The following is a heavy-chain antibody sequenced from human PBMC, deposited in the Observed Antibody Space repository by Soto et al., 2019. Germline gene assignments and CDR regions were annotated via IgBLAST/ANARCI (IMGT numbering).Heavy chain of an antibody. Sequence: QVQLVESGGGVVQPGRSLRLSCAASGFTFSSYGMHWVRQAPGKGLEWVAVISYDGSNKYYADSVKGRFTISRDNSKNPLYLQMNSLRAEDTAVYYCAKEGASSIAAAGPPHWFDPWGQGTLVTVSS. D-gene: IGHD6-13*01. CDR2: ISYDGSNK. CDR3: AKEGASSIAAAGPPHWFDP. CDR1: GFTFSSYG. V-gene: IGHV3-30*18. J-gene: IGHJ5*02.